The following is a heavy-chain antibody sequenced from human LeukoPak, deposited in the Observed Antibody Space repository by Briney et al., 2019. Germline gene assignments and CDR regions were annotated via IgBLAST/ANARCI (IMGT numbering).Heavy chain of an antibody. J-gene: IGHJ4*02. Sequence: SQTLSLTCVVSGDSVSSKNGGWNWIRQSPSRGLEWLGRTYYRSKWYNDYAESMEGRMTISQATSKNQYSLHLNSVTPDDTAVYYCARDFGTTVWHTFDYWGQGTLVTVSS. CDR1: GDSVSSKNGG. D-gene: IGHD1-14*01. CDR3: ARDFGTTVWHTFDY. CDR2: TYYRSKWYN. V-gene: IGHV6-1*01.